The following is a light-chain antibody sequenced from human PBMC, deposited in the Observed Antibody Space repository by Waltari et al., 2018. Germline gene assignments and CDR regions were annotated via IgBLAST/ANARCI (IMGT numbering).Light chain of an antibody. CDR2: GAA. Sequence: CRAIEGCRGNLAWYQQKPGQAPRLLIYGAATRATGIPARFSGSASGTEFTLTISSLQSEDSAVYYCQQYYDWRRVTFGQGTRLEIK. CDR1: EGCRGN. J-gene: IGKJ5*01. V-gene: IGKV3D-15*01. CDR3: QQYYDWRRVT.